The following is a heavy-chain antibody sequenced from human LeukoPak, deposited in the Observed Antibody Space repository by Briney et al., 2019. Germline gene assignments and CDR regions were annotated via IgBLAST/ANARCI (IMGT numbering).Heavy chain of an antibody. CDR2: ISYDGSNK. CDR3: AKDHGSSAIDY. CDR1: GSTFSSYG. V-gene: IGHV3-30*18. J-gene: IGHJ4*02. D-gene: IGHD6-6*01. Sequence: GGSLRLSCAASGSTFSSYGMHWVRQAPGKGLEWVAVISYDGSNKYYADSVKGRFTISRDNSKNTLYLQMNSLRAEDTAVYYCAKDHGSSAIDYWGQGTPVTVSS.